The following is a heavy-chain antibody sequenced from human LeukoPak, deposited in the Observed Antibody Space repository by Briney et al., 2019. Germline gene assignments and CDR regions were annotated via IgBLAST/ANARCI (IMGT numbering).Heavy chain of an antibody. CDR3: AKDRSGSYYTSLYFDL. V-gene: IGHV3-11*04. Sequence: GGSLRLSCAASGFTFSDYYMSWIRQAPGKGLEWVSYISSSGSTIYYADSVKGRFTISRDNSKNTLYLQMNSLRAEDTAVYYCAKDRSGSYYTSLYFDLWGRGTLVTVSS. D-gene: IGHD1-26*01. J-gene: IGHJ2*01. CDR2: ISSSGSTI. CDR1: GFTFSDYY.